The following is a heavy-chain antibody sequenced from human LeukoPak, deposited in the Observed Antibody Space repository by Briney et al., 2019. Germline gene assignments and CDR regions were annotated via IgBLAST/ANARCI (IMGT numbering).Heavy chain of an antibody. V-gene: IGHV3-7*01. CDR1: GFTFSSYW. CDR3: ARAQVTTYYGMDV. D-gene: IGHD4-17*01. J-gene: IGHJ6*02. CDR2: IKQDGSEK. Sequence: PGGSLRLSCAASGFTFSSYWMSWVRQAPGKGLEWVANIKQDGSEKYYVDSVKGRFTISRDNAKNSLYLQMNSLRAEDAAVYYCARAQVTTYYGMDVWGQGTTVTVSS.